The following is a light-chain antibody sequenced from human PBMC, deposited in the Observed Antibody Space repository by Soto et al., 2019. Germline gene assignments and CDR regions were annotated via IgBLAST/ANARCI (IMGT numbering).Light chain of an antibody. V-gene: IGLV3-21*04. CDR2: YDN. CDR1: NIGSKS. CDR3: QVWASSSDHVV. J-gene: IGLJ2*01. Sequence: SYELTQPPSVSVAPGKTARITCGGNNIGSKSVHWYQQKPGQAPVLVIYYDNDRPSGIPERFSGSNSGNTATLTISRVEAGDEADYYCQVWASSSDHVVFGGGTKVTVL.